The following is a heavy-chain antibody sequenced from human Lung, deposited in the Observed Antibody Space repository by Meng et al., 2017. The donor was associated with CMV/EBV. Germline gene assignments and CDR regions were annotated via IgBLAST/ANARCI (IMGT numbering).Heavy chain of an antibody. CDR3: AKDPGPGIPHYYGMDV. J-gene: IGHJ6*02. V-gene: IGHV3-33*06. CDR1: GFTFSSYG. D-gene: IGHD2-21*01. CDR2: IWYDGSNK. Sequence: GESLKISCAASGFTFSSYGMHWVRQAPGKVLEWVAVIWYDGSNKYYADSVKGRFTISRDNSKNTLYLQMNSLRAEDTAVYYCAKDPGPGIPHYYGMDVWGQGTTVTVSS.